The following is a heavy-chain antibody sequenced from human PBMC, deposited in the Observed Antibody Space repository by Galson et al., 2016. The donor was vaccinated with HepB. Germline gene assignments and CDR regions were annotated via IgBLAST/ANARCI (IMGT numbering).Heavy chain of an antibody. Sequence: KVSCKASGYTFTSYGISWVRQAPGQGLEWMGWFSPYNGDTNYAQKLQGRVTVTTDTSASTAYMELRSLRSDDTAVYYCARGGGSAYYGMDVWGQGTTVTVSS. CDR1: GYTFTSYG. V-gene: IGHV1-18*01. CDR3: ARGGGSAYYGMDV. D-gene: IGHD1-26*01. CDR2: FSPYNGDT. J-gene: IGHJ6*02.